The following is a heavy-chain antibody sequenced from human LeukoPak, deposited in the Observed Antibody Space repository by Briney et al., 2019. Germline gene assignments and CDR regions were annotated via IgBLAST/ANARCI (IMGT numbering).Heavy chain of an antibody. J-gene: IGHJ4*02. V-gene: IGHV1-46*01. CDR1: GYTFTSYY. CDR2: INPSGGST. CDR3: AREPARGPHDSSGYYYPGQHKEGGITNDY. Sequence: ASVKVSCKASGYTFTSYYMHWVRQAPGQGLEWMGIINPSGGSTSYAQKFQGRVTMTRDMSTSTVYMELSSLRSEDTAVYYCAREPARGPHDSSGYYYPGQHKEGGITNDYWGQGTLVTVSS. D-gene: IGHD3-22*01.